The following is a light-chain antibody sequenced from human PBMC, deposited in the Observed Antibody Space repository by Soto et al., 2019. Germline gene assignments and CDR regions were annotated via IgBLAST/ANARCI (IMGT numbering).Light chain of an antibody. CDR1: QSVSSN. CDR3: QHYNTYPWT. Sequence: EIVMTQSPATLSVSPGEIATLSCRASQSVSSNLAWYQQKPGQAPRLLIYGASNRATGIPDRFSGSGSGTDFTLTISSLQPGDFATYYCQHYNTYPWTFGQGTKVDIK. CDR2: GAS. J-gene: IGKJ1*01. V-gene: IGKV3D-15*01.